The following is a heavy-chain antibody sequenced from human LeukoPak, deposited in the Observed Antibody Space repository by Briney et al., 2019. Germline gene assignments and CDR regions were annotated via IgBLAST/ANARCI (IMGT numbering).Heavy chain of an antibody. CDR1: GGSISVTSYF. D-gene: IGHD3-22*01. CDR3: ARRSDSSDYYYEVGPFDI. J-gene: IGHJ3*02. Sequence: SETLSLTCAVSGGSISVTSYFWGWIRQPPGKGLEWIGTIYYTANTYFNPSLKSRVTMSVDTSKNQFSLKLSSVTAAGTAVYYCARRSDSSDYYYEVGPFDIWGRGTMVTVSS. CDR2: IYYTANT. V-gene: IGHV4-39*01.